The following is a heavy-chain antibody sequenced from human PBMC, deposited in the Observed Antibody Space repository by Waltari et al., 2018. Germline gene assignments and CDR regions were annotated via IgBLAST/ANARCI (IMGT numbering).Heavy chain of an antibody. J-gene: IGHJ4*02. Sequence: QVQLQQWGAGLLKPSETLSLTCAVYGGSFSGYYWSWLRQPPGKGLEWIGEINHSGSTNYNPSLKSRVTISVDTSKNQFSLKLSSVTAADTAVYYCARGKYYDFWSGYPAFDYWGQGTLVTVSS. CDR3: ARGKYYDFWSGYPAFDY. CDR1: GGSFSGYY. CDR2: INHSGST. V-gene: IGHV4-34*01. D-gene: IGHD3-3*01.